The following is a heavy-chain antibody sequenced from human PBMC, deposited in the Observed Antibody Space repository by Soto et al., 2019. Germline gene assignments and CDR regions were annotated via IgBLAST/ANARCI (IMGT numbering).Heavy chain of an antibody. CDR2: ISGSGDSS. CDR3: AKGGEGSCSQTSCLYFSDS. V-gene: IGHV3-23*01. D-gene: IGHD2-15*01. Sequence: EVQLLDSGGGLVQPGGSLRLSCAASGFTFSTYAMSWVRQAPGKGLEWVSTISGSGDSSYYATSVKGRFTISRDNSRNTLGLQMNSLRVEDTAVYYCAKGGEGSCSQTSCLYFSDSWGQGTLVTVSS. CDR1: GFTFSTYA. J-gene: IGHJ4*02.